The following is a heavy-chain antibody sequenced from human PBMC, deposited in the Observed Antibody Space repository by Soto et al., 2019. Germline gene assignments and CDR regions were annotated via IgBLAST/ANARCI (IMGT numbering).Heavy chain of an antibody. J-gene: IGHJ6*02. V-gene: IGHV5-51*01. CDR1: GYSFPSEW. D-gene: IGHD2-2*01. CDR3: ARIPDSTTKYYDYNFGMDV. Sequence: GESLKISCKSSGYSFPSEWIGWVRQMPGKGLEWMGSIYPADSDTRYSPAFQGQVTTSADKSIRTAYLQWNSLKASDTAMYCCARIPDSTTKYYDYNFGMDVWGQGTTVTVSS. CDR2: IYPADSDT.